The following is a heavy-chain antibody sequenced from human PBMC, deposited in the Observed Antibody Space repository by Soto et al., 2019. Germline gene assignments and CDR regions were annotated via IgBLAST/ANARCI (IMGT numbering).Heavy chain of an antibody. CDR1: GYSTRNGYY. V-gene: IGHV4-38-2*02. D-gene: IGHD6-13*01. Sequence: SETLSLTCTVSGYSTRNGYYWGWIRQPPGKGLEWIGTIYHSGSTYYNPSLKSRVTISVDASENHFSLKLSSVTAADTAVYYCARERTSSWDNWFDPWGQGILVTV. CDR2: IYHSGST. J-gene: IGHJ5*02. CDR3: ARERTSSWDNWFDP.